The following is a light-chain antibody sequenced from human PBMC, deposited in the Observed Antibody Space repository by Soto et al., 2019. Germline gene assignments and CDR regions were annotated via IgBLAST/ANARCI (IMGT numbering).Light chain of an antibody. CDR3: QQYGSSPKT. CDR2: GAS. Sequence: WMQSAGTLSLYGRERASLCCRASQSVSSNYLAWYQQKPGQAPRLLIYGASSRATGIPDRFSGSGSGTDFTLTISRLEPEDFAVLYCQQYGSSPKTVGQGTKVDIK. J-gene: IGKJ1*01. V-gene: IGKV3-20*01. CDR1: QSVSSNY.